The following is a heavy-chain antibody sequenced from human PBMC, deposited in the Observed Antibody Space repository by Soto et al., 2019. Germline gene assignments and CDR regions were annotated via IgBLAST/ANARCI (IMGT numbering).Heavy chain of an antibody. J-gene: IGHJ6*02. CDR3: ARESCISTSCYNVMDV. D-gene: IGHD2-2*02. CDR1: GGSISSGGYY. CDR2: IYYSGST. Sequence: SETLSLTCTVSGGSISSGGYYWSWIRQHPGKGLEWIGYIYYSGSTYYNPSLKSRVTISVDTSKNQFSLKLSSVTAADTAVYYCARESCISTSCYNVMDVWGQGTTVTVSS. V-gene: IGHV4-31*03.